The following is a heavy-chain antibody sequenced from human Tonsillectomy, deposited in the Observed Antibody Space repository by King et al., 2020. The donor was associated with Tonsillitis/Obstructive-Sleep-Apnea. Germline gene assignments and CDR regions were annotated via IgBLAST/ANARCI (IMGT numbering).Heavy chain of an antibody. CDR1: RFTFSSYT. D-gene: IGHD5-12*01. CDR3: ARVHMSGYDWEAFDI. J-gene: IGHJ3*02. V-gene: IGHV3-30*04. CDR2: ISHDGSNK. Sequence: VQLVESGGGVVQPGRSLRLSCAASRFTFSSYTMHWVRQAPGKGLEWVAVISHDGSNKYYAHSVKGRFTISRDNSKNTLYLQMNSLRAEDTAVYYCARVHMSGYDWEAFDIWGQGTMVTVSS.